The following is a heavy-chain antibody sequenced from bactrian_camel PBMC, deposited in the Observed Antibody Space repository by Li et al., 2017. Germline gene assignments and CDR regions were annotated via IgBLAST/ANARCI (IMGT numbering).Heavy chain of an antibody. CDR2: ITGTGRT. CDR3: AAIAGYSGYYYRCLEPSRITY. Sequence: VQLVESGGGLVQPGESRKLSCVASGFTFSVYDMAWVRQAPGQELEWVADITGTGRTDYAESVQGRFTISRDNAKNTVYLQMNNLKPEDTAVYYCAAIAGYSGYYYRCLEPSRITYWGQGTQVTVS. J-gene: IGHJ4*01. CDR1: GFTFSVYD. V-gene: IGHV3S40*01. D-gene: IGHD2*01.